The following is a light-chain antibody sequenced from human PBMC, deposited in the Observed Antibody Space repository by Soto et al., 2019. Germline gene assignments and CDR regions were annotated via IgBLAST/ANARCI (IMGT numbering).Light chain of an antibody. CDR1: QSVSSN. V-gene: IGKV3-15*01. J-gene: IGKJ1*01. Sequence: EIVMTQSPATLSLSPGESATLSCRASQSVSSNLAWYQQKPGHAPRLLIYGASTRATGIPARFSGSGSGTEFTLTISSLQSEDFAVYNCQQYNNWWTFGQGTKVDIK. CDR2: GAS. CDR3: QQYNNWWT.